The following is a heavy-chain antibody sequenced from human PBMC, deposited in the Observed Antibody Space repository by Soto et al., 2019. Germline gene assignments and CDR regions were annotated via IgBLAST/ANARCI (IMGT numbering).Heavy chain of an antibody. CDR1: GGSISSGGYY. D-gene: IGHD6-6*01. CDR2: INYSGST. Sequence: QVQLQESGPGLVKPSQTLSLTCTVSGGSISSGGYYWSWIRQHPGKGLEWIGYINYSGSTYYNPSRKSRVTISVDTSTNQFSLKLSSVTAADTAVYYCAREKGIAARPAVSWFDPWGQGTLVTVSS. CDR3: AREKGIAARPAVSWFDP. V-gene: IGHV4-31*03. J-gene: IGHJ5*02.